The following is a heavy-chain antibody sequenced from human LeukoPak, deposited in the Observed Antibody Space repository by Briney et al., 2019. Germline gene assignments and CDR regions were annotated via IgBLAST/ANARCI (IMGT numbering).Heavy chain of an antibody. D-gene: IGHD3-22*01. CDR1: GFTFSSYG. V-gene: IGHV3-33*06. Sequence: GGSLRLSCAASGFTFSSYGMHWVRQAPGKGLEWVAVIWYDGSNKYYADSVKGRFTISRDNSKNTLYLQMNSLRAEDTAVYYCAKTTNYYDSSGYSYYFDYWGQRTLVTVSS. CDR2: IWYDGSNK. CDR3: AKTTNYYDSSGYSYYFDY. J-gene: IGHJ4*02.